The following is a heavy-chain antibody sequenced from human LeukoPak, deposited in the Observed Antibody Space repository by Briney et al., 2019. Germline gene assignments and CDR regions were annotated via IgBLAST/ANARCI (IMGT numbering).Heavy chain of an antibody. CDR1: GFTFSRYA. Sequence: PGGSLRLSCAASGFTFSRYAMHWVRQAPGKGLQFVSAISTSGGSTSCANSVRGRFTISRDNSKNTLHLQMGSLRAEDMAVYYCARDDGGYGSGSHYYFYSMDVWGQGTTVTVSS. CDR2: ISTSGGST. J-gene: IGHJ6*02. V-gene: IGHV3-64*01. CDR3: ARDDGGYGSGSHYYFYSMDV. D-gene: IGHD3-10*01.